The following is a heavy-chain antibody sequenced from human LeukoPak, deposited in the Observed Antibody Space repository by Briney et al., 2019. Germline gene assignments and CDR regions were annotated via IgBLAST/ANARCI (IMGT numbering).Heavy chain of an antibody. V-gene: IGHV1-24*01. Sequence: ASVKVSCKVSGYTLTDLSMHWARQAPAKGLEWMGGFDPEDGGTVYAQKLQGRVTMTEDPSTDTVYMELSRLRSEDTAVYYCAAVIFVGPLIPGQIGSDAFDIWGQGTMVTVSS. D-gene: IGHD2-21*01. J-gene: IGHJ3*02. CDR2: FDPEDGGT. CDR1: GYTLTDLS. CDR3: AAVIFVGPLIPGQIGSDAFDI.